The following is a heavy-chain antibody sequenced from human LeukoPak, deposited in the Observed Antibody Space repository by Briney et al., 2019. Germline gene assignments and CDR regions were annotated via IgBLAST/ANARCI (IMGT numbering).Heavy chain of an antibody. CDR2: ISGSGGNT. Sequence: GGSLRLSCAASGFTFSSYAMSWVRQAPGKGLEWVSAISGSGGNTYFADSVKGRFTISRDNSKNTLYLQMNSLRAEDTAVYYCAKDSTVYYYYYMDVWGKGTTVTISS. CDR1: GFTFSSYA. D-gene: IGHD4-17*01. J-gene: IGHJ6*03. V-gene: IGHV3-23*01. CDR3: AKDSTVYYYYYMDV.